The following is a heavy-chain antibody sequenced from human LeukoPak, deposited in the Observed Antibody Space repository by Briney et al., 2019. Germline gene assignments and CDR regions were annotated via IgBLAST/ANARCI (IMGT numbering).Heavy chain of an antibody. CDR3: ASSRVASWNDLGFDY. J-gene: IGHJ4*02. V-gene: IGHV1-18*01. CDR2: ISAYNGNT. Sequence: ASVKVSCKASGYTFTSYGISWVRQAPGQGLEWMGWISAYNGNTNYAQKFQGRVTITTDESTSTAYMELSSLRSEDTAVYYCASSRVASWNDLGFDYWGQGTLVTVSS. CDR1: GYTFTSYG. D-gene: IGHD1-1*01.